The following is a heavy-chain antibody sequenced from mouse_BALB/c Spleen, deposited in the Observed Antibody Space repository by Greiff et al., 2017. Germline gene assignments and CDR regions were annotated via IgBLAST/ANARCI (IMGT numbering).Heavy chain of an antibody. J-gene: IGHJ2*01. V-gene: IGHV1-15*01. CDR1: GYTFTDYE. Sequence: VQLQESGAELVRPGASVTLSCKASGYTFTDYEMHWVKQTPVHGLEWIGAIDPETGGTAYNQKFKGKATLTADKSSSTAYMELRSLTSEDSAVYYCTRGRYRYALDYWGQGTTLTVSS. CDR2: IDPETGGT. D-gene: IGHD2-14*01. CDR3: TRGRYRYALDY.